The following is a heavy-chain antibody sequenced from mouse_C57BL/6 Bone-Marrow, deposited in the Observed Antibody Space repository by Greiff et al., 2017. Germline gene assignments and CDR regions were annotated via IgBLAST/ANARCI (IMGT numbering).Heavy chain of an antibody. Sequence: VQLQQSGPELVKPGASVKMSCKASGYTFTDYNMHWVKQSHGKSLEWIGYINPNNGGTSYNQKFKGKATLTVNKSSSTAYMELRSLTSEDSAVYYCARVSYYYGSGYDWYFDVWGTGTTVTVSS. D-gene: IGHD1-1*01. CDR2: INPNNGGT. V-gene: IGHV1-22*01. CDR3: ARVSYYYGSGYDWYFDV. J-gene: IGHJ1*03. CDR1: GYTFTDYN.